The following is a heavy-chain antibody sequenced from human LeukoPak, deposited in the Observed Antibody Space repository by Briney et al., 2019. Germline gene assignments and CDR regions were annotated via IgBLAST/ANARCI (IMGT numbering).Heavy chain of an antibody. V-gene: IGHV3-11*04. CDR1: GFTFSDYY. J-gene: IGHJ4*02. D-gene: IGHD3-22*01. Sequence: GGSLRLSCAASGFTFSDYYMSWIRQAPGKGLEWVSYISSSGSTIYYADSVKGRFTISRDNSKNTLYLQMNSLGAEDTAVYYCAKDQGYYYDSSGFDYWGQGTLVTVSS. CDR3: AKDQGYYYDSSGFDY. CDR2: ISSSGSTI.